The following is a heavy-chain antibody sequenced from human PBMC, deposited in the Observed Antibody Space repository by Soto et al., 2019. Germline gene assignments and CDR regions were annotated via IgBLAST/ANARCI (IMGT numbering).Heavy chain of an antibody. J-gene: IGHJ6*02. Sequence: PGGSLRLSCAASGFTFSSYAMSWDSQAPGKGLEWVSAISGSGGSTYYADSVKGRFTISRDNSKNTLYLQMNSLRAEDTAVYYCAKDGDAGGYYYYGMDVWGQGTTVTVSS. V-gene: IGHV3-23*01. CDR3: AKDGDAGGYYYYGMDV. CDR2: ISGSGGST. CDR1: GFTFSSYA. D-gene: IGHD3-16*01.